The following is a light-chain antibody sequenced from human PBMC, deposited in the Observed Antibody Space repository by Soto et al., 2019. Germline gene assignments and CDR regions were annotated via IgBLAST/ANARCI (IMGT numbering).Light chain of an antibody. Sequence: AIRMTQSPSSFSASTGDRVTITCRASQGISSYLAWYQQKPGKAPKLLIYAASTLQSGVPSRFSGSGSGTDFPRTISCLQSEDFATYYCQQYYSYPPSFTFGPGKKVDI. CDR3: QQYYSYPPSFT. J-gene: IGKJ3*01. CDR1: QGISSY. CDR2: AAS. V-gene: IGKV1-8*01.